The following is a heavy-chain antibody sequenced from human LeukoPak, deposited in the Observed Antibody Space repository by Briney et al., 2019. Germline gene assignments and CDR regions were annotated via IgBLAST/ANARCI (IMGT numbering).Heavy chain of an antibody. Sequence: PSETLSLTCTVSGGSISSGSYYWSWIRQPAGKGLEWIGRIYTSGSTNYNPSLKSRVTISVDTSKNQCSLKLSSVTAADTAVYYCARVPLLGIAVAGSYYYYYYMDVWGKGTTVTVSS. CDR2: IYTSGST. CDR3: ARVPLLGIAVAGSYYYYYYMDV. V-gene: IGHV4-61*02. D-gene: IGHD6-19*01. CDR1: GGSISSGSYY. J-gene: IGHJ6*03.